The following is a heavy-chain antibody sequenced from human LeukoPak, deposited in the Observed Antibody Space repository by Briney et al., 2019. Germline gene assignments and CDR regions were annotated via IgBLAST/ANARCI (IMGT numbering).Heavy chain of an antibody. CDR2: IYSGGST. Sequence: GGSLRLSCAASGFTVSSNYMSLVRQASGKGLEWVSVIYSGGSTYYADSVKGRFTISRDNSKNTLYLQMNSLRAEDTAVYYCARDLTTVTDAFDIWGQGTMVTVSS. J-gene: IGHJ3*02. D-gene: IGHD4-17*01. V-gene: IGHV3-66*01. CDR1: GFTVSSNY. CDR3: ARDLTTVTDAFDI.